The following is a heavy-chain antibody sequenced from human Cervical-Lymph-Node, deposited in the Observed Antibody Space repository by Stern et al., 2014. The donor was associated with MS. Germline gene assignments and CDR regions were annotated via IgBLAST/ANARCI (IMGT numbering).Heavy chain of an antibody. CDR1: GFTFSSLW. CDR2: IKQDGSEK. J-gene: IGHJ4*02. CDR3: ARVRPDYYFDY. V-gene: IGHV3-7*01. Sequence: EVQLVESGGGLVQPGGSLRLSCAASGFTFSSLWMGWVRQAPGKGLEWVANIKQDGSEKYYVDSVKGRFTISRDNAKNSLYLQMNSLRAEDTAVYYCARVRPDYYFDYWGQGTLVTVSS. D-gene: IGHD2-21*02.